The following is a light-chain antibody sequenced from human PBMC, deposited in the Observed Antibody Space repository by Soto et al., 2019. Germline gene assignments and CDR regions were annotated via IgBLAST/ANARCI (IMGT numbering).Light chain of an antibody. CDR3: SSYTSSTTYV. J-gene: IGLJ1*01. CDR2: DVS. Sequence: QSVLTQPASVSGSPGQSITISCTGTSSDVGASKYVSWYQQYPGKAPRLMIYDVSNRPSGVSNRFSGSKSANTASLTISGLQAEDEADYYCSSYTSSTTYVFGTGTKLTVL. V-gene: IGLV2-14*01. CDR1: SSDVGASKY.